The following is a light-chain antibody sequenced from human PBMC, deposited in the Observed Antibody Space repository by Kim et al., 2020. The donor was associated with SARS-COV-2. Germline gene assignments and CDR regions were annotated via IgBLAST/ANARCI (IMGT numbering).Light chain of an antibody. CDR2: QDT. CDR3: QAWDSSTVV. J-gene: IGLJ2*01. V-gene: IGLV3-1*01. Sequence: SVSPGQTASITCSGDKLGNKYACWYQQKPGQSPVLGIYQDTKRTSGIPERFSGSNSGNTATLTISGTQAMDEGDYYCQAWDSSTVVFGGGTQLTVL. CDR1: KLGNKY.